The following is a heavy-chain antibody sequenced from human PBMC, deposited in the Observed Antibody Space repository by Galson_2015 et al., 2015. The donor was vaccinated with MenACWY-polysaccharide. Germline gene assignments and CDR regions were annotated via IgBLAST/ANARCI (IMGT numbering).Heavy chain of an antibody. CDR1: GYSFTNYW. CDR2: IYPADSDT. CDR3: ARVYGGYSGYFDL. Sequence: QSGAEVKKPGESLKISCKGSGYSFTNYWIGWVRQMPGKGLEWMGIIYPADSDTRYSPSSQGQVTISADESISTAFLEWSSLKASDTAMYYCARVYGGYSGYFDLWGRGTLVTVSS. J-gene: IGHJ2*01. V-gene: IGHV5-51*01. D-gene: IGHD4-23*01.